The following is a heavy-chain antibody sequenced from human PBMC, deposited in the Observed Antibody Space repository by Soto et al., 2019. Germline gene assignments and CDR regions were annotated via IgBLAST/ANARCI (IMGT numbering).Heavy chain of an antibody. D-gene: IGHD3-22*01. V-gene: IGHV3-30-3*01. CDR3: ARDWYDSSGYYWAAYYYYYGMDV. J-gene: IGHJ6*02. Sequence: GGSLRLSCAASGFTCSSYAMHWVRQAPGKGLEWVAVISYDGSNKYYADSVKGRFTISRDNSKNTLYLQMNSLRAEDTAVYYCARDWYDSSGYYWAAYYYYYGMDVWGQGTTVTVSS. CDR2: ISYDGSNK. CDR1: GFTCSSYA.